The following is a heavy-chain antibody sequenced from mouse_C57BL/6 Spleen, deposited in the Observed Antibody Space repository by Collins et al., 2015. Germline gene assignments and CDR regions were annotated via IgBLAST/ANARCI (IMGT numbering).Heavy chain of an antibody. CDR2: INPNNGGT. D-gene: IGHD2-4*01. J-gene: IGHJ4*01. CDR1: GYTFTDYN. CDR3: ARWPYDYDRGYYAMDY. V-gene: IGHV1-22*01. Sequence: EVQLQQSGPELVKPGASVKMSCKASGYTFTDYNMHWVKQSHGKSLEWIGYINPNNGGTSYNQKFKGKATLTVNKSSSTAYMELRSLTSEDSAVYYCARWPYDYDRGYYAMDYWGQGTSVTVSS.